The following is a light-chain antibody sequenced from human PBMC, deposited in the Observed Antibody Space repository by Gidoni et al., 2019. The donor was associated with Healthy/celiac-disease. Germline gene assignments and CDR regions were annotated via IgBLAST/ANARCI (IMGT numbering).Light chain of an antibody. CDR2: QDS. J-gene: IGLJ2*01. Sequence: SYELTQPPSVSVSPGQTASITCSGDKLGDKYACWYQQKPGQSPVLVIYQDSKRPSGIPERFSGSTSGTTATLTISGTQAMDEADYYCQAWDSSTEVFGGGTKLTVL. CDR3: QAWDSSTEV. CDR1: KLGDKY. V-gene: IGLV3-1*01.